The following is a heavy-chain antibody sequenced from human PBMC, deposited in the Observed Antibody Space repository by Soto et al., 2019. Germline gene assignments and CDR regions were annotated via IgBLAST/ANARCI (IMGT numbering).Heavy chain of an antibody. Sequence: QVQLQQWGAGLLKPSETLSLTCAVYGGSFSGYYWTWIRQPPGTGLEWIGEINHSGSTNYNPPLKSRVTISVDTSKNQFSLKLTSVSAADTAVYYCARDKITGLFGYWGQGCLVSVSS. CDR1: GGSFSGYY. V-gene: IGHV4-34*01. J-gene: IGHJ4*02. D-gene: IGHD2-8*02. CDR2: INHSGST. CDR3: ARDKITGLFGY.